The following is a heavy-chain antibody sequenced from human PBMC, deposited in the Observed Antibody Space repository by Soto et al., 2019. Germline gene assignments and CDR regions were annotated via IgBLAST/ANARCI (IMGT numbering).Heavy chain of an antibody. CDR2: IDPSDSQT. CDR3: ARQIYDSDTGPNFQYYFDS. V-gene: IGHV5-10-1*01. D-gene: IGHD3-22*01. J-gene: IGHJ4*02. CDR1: GYSFAGYW. Sequence: ESLKISCQGSGYSFAGYWITWVRQKPGKGLEWMGRIDPSDSQTYYSPSFRGHVTISVTKSITTVFLQWSSLRASDTAMYYCARQIYDSDTGPNFQYYFDSWGQGTPVTVSS.